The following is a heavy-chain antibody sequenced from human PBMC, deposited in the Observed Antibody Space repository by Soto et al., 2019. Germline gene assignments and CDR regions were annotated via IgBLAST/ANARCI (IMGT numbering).Heavy chain of an antibody. CDR1: GFSLSTRGVG. Sequence: QITLKESGPTLVKPTQTLTLTCTFSGFSLSTRGVGVGWIRQPPGKGLEWLALIYWDGFKHYSPSLESRLTIREDTAKNQVVLTMTNMDPVDTATYYCAHKGGGDRILDYWGQGTLVTVSS. J-gene: IGHJ4*02. CDR3: AHKGGGDRILDY. CDR2: IYWDGFK. V-gene: IGHV2-5*02. D-gene: IGHD3-16*01.